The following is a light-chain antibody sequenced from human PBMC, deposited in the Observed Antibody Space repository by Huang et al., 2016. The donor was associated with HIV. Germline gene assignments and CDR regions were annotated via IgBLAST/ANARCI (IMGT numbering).Light chain of an antibody. Sequence: EIVMTQSPATLSVSPGERATLSCRASQSVSSNLAWYQQKPGQAPRLLIYDTSTRATGIPSRFSGSGSGTEFTLTISSLQSEDFAIYYCHQFSNWPPVFGPGTKVDIK. J-gene: IGKJ3*01. CDR3: HQFSNWPPV. V-gene: IGKV3-15*01. CDR2: DTS. CDR1: QSVSSN.